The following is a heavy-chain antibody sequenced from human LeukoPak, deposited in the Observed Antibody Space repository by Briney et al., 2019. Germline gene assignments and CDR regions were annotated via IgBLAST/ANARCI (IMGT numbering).Heavy chain of an antibody. Sequence: SETLSLTCTVSGGSISSGSYCWSWIRQPAGKGLEWIGHIYTSGSTNYNPSLKSRATISVDTSKNQFSLKLNSVTAADTAVYYCARDLITMVRGVIIGRRFDPWGQGTLVTVSS. CDR1: GGSISSGSYC. CDR3: ARDLITMVRGVIIGRRFDP. D-gene: IGHD3-10*01. V-gene: IGHV4-61*09. CDR2: IYTSGST. J-gene: IGHJ5*02.